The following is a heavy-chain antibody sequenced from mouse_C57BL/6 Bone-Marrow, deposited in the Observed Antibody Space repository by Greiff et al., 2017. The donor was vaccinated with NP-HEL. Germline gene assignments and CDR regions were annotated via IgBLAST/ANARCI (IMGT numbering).Heavy chain of an antibody. CDR1: GYTFTSYG. J-gene: IGHJ1*03. Sequence: VQLQESGAELARPGASVKLSCKASGYTFTSYGISWVKQRTGQGLEWIGEIYPRSGNTYYNEKFKGKATLTADKSSSTAYMELRSLTSEDSAVYFCARGDASWYFDVWGTGTTVTVSS. CDR2: IYPRSGNT. CDR3: ARGDASWYFDV. V-gene: IGHV1-81*01.